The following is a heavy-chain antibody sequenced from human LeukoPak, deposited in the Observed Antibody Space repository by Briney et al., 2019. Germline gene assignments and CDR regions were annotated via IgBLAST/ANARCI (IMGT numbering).Heavy chain of an antibody. V-gene: IGHV3-48*04. CDR2: ISSSSSTI. D-gene: IGHD2-15*01. CDR1: GFTFSSYS. CDR3: AGDCSGGSCYSGSPDY. J-gene: IGHJ4*02. Sequence: PGGSLRLSCAASGFTFSSYSMNWVRQAPGKGLEWVSYISSSSSTIYYADSVKGRFTISRDNAKNSLYLQMNSLRAEDTAVYYCAGDCSGGSCYSGSPDYWGQGTLVTVSS.